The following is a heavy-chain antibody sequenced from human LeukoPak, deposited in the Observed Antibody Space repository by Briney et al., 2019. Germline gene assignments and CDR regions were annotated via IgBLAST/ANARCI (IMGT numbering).Heavy chain of an antibody. J-gene: IGHJ5*02. CDR1: GGSVSSGSYY. Sequence: SETLSLTCTVSGGSVSSGSYYWSWIRQPPGKGLEWIGYIYYSGSTNYNPSLKSRVTISVDTSKNQFSLKLSSVTAADTAVYYCARDSSDYDSSGYYGKYNWFDPWGQGTLVTVSS. CDR2: IYYSGST. D-gene: IGHD3-22*01. CDR3: ARDSSDYDSSGYYGKYNWFDP. V-gene: IGHV4-61*01.